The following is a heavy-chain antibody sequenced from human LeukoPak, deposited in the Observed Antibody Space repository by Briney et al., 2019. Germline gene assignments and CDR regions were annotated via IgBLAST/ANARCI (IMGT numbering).Heavy chain of an antibody. CDR2: GHYSGNT. J-gene: IGHJ4*02. D-gene: IGHD2-8*01. CDR3: AKWAPDNRAFDL. Sequence: SETLSLTCTVSGTSITSYYWNWIRQAPGQGPEWIGYGHYSGNTKYNPPLKSRVTISVDTSKNQFSLRLSSVTAADTAVYFCAKWAPDNRAFDLWGRGTLVTVSS. V-gene: IGHV4-59*08. CDR1: GTSITSYY.